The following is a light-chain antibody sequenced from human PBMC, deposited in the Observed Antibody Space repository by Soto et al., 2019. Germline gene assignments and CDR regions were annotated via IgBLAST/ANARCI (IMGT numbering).Light chain of an antibody. CDR1: QAIRND. J-gene: IGKJ2*01. V-gene: IGKV1-6*01. Sequence: AIQMTQSPSSLSASVGDRITITCRASQAIRNDLGWYQQKPGKAPKLLIYAVSFLQSGVPSRFSGSGSGTDFTLTISSLQPEDFATYYCLQDYTYPYTFGQGTKLEI. CDR3: LQDYTYPYT. CDR2: AVS.